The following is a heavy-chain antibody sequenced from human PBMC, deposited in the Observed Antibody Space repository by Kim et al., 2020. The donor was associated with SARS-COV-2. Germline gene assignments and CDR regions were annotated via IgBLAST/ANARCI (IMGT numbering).Heavy chain of an antibody. Sequence: ASVKVSCKASGYTFTSYYMHWVRQAPGQGLEWMGIINPSGGSTSYAQKFQGRVTMTRDTSTSTVYMELSSLRSEDTAVYYCAGGDYDKDYYYGMDVWGQGTTVTVSS. J-gene: IGHJ6*02. CDR2: INPSGGST. CDR3: AGGDYDKDYYYGMDV. CDR1: GYTFTSYY. D-gene: IGHD3-9*01. V-gene: IGHV1-46*01.